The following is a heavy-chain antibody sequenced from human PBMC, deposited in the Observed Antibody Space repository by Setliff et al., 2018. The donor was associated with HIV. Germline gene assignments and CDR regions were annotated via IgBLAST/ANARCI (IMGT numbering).Heavy chain of an antibody. Sequence: PSETLSLTCTVSGGSISSGSNYWSWIRQPAGKGLEWIGHIYTSGSTNYNPSLKSRVTISVDTSKNQFYLKLSSVTAADTAVYFCARGEACGGGCHYAFELWGRGTMVTVSS. CDR1: GGSISSGSNY. CDR2: IYTSGST. V-gene: IGHV4-61*09. D-gene: IGHD2-21*02. CDR3: ARGEACGGGCHYAFEL. J-gene: IGHJ3*01.